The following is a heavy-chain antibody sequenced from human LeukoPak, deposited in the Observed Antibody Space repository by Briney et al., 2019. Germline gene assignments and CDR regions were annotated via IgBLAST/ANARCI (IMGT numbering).Heavy chain of an antibody. CDR1: GYTFTSYG. CDR2: ISGYNGKT. J-gene: IGHJ4*02. Sequence: ASVKVSFKSSGYTFTSYGITWVRQAPGQGLAWMGWISGYNGKTNYAQKLQGRATMTRDTSTRTAYMELRSLPSDDTAVYYCAKSGSGSYFPLDYWGQGTLVTVSS. V-gene: IGHV1-18*01. D-gene: IGHD1-26*01. CDR3: AKSGSGSYFPLDY.